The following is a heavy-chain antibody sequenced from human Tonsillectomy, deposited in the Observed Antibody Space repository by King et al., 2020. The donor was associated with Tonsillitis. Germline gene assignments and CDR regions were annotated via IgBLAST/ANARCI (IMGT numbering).Heavy chain of an antibody. Sequence: VQLQESGPGLVKPSQTLSLTCTVSGGSISSGGYYWSWIRQHPGKGLEWIGYIYYSGSTYYNPSLKSRVTISVDTSKNQFSLKLSSVTAADTAVYYWARETTVTTAGGNWYFDLWGRGTLVTVSS. V-gene: IGHV4-31*03. CDR1: GGSISSGGYY. D-gene: IGHD4-17*01. J-gene: IGHJ2*01. CDR2: IYYSGST. CDR3: ARETTVTTAGGNWYFDL.